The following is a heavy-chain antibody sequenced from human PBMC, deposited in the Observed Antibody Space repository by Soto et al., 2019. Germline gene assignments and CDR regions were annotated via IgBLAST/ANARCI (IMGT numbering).Heavy chain of an antibody. D-gene: IGHD3-9*01. Sequence: SVKVLFKAAGGTFSSYAISWVRQAPGQWLGWMGGIIPIFGRANYAQKFQGRVTMTADECTSTAYMELSSLRSEDTAVYYCARANLYYDFLNDGEVTPWGQGTLVNVS. J-gene: IGHJ5*02. CDR3: ARANLYYDFLNDGEVTP. CDR1: GGTFSSYA. CDR2: IIPIFGRA. V-gene: IGHV1-69*13.